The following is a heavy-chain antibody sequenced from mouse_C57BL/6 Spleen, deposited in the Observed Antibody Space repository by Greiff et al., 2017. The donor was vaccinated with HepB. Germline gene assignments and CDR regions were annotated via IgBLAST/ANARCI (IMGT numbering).Heavy chain of an antibody. CDR2: ISSGSSTI. Sequence: EVQLVESGGGLVKPGGSLKLSCAASGFTFSDYGMHWVRQAPEKGLEWVAYISSGSSTIYYADTVKGRFTISRDNAKNTLFLQMTSLRSEDTAMYYCASNGKGYWYFDVWGTGTTVTVSS. CDR3: ASNGKGYWYFDV. J-gene: IGHJ1*03. V-gene: IGHV5-17*01. D-gene: IGHD2-1*01. CDR1: GFTFSDYG.